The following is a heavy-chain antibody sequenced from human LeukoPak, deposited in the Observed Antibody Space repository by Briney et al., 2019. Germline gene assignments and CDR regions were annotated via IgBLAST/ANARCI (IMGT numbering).Heavy chain of an antibody. Sequence: PSETLSLTCTVSGGSISSGSYYWSWIRQPAGKGLEWIGRIYTSGGTNYNPSLKSRVTISVDTSKNQFSLKLSSVTAADTAVYYCARDENGYVWGSFRAWGQGTLVTVSS. J-gene: IGHJ5*02. CDR2: IYTSGGT. V-gene: IGHV4-61*02. CDR1: GGSISSGSYY. CDR3: ARDENGYVWGSFRA. D-gene: IGHD3-16*02.